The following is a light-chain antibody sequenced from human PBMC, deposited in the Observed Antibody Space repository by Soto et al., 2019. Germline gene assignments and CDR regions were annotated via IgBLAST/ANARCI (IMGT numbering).Light chain of an antibody. Sequence: IQMTQSPSILSASVGDRVTITCRASQGISNWLAWYQQKPGRAPKLLIYEASILESGVPSRFSGSGYGTEFTLTISSLQPDDFATYYCQQFNSYSFGYTFGQGTKVDI. J-gene: IGKJ2*01. CDR3: QQFNSYSFGYT. CDR2: EAS. V-gene: IGKV1-5*03. CDR1: QGISNW.